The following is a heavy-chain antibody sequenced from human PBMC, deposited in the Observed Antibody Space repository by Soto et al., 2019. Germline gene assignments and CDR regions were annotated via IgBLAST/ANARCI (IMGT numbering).Heavy chain of an antibody. Sequence: QVQLVQSGAEVKKPGSSVKVSCKAPGGTFSSYAISWVRQSPGQGLEWMGGIIPIYGTAKYAQKFQGRGTVNTDEYKSTGYMELSRVRSEDTAVYYCARAQGGSSSLDVYYYYYYGMDVWGQGTTVTVSS. D-gene: IGHD2-15*01. J-gene: IGHJ6*02. V-gene: IGHV1-69*01. CDR2: IIPIYGTA. CDR3: ARAQGGSSSLDVYYYYYYGMDV. CDR1: GGTFSSYA.